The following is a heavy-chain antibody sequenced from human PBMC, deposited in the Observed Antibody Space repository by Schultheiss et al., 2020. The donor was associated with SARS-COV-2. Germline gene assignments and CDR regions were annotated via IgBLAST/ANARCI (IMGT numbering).Heavy chain of an antibody. V-gene: IGHV4-4*07. J-gene: IGHJ6*02. D-gene: IGHD4-17*01. CDR3: ARGVTTVTPYYYYYGMDV. CDR2: IYTSGST. CDR1: GDSISSYY. Sequence: SETLSLTCTVSGDSISSYYWSWIRQPAGKGLEWIGRIYTSGSTNYNPSLKSRVTMSVDTSKNQFSLKLSSVTAADTAVYYCARGVTTVTPYYYYYGMDVWGQGTTVTVSS.